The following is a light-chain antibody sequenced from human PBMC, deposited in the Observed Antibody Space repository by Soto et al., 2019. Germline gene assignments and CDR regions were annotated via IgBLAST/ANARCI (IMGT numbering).Light chain of an antibody. CDR1: QSVSSSY. J-gene: IGKJ4*01. V-gene: IGKV3-20*01. Sequence: EIVLTQSPGTLSLSPGERATLSCRASQSVSSSYLAWYQQKPGQAPRLLIYGASSRATGIPDRFSGSGSGTDFTLTISRLEPEDFAVYYCQQYSSSFFTFGGGTKVEIK. CDR3: QQYSSSFFT. CDR2: GAS.